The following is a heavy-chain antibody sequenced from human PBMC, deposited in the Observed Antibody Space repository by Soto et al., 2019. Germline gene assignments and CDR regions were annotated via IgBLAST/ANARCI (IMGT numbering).Heavy chain of an antibody. D-gene: IGHD5-12*01. V-gene: IGHV2-5*02. Sequence: QITLKESGPTLVKPTQTLTLTCTFSGFSPRSSAVGVGWIRQPPGKALEWLALIYWDDDKRYSPSLKSRPTITKDTSKTHGVITMTKMDPVNTATYYWARRWGSGNDFNWCFDLWGRGTLVTVSS. CDR3: ARRWGSGNDFNWCFDL. CDR2: IYWDDDK. J-gene: IGHJ2*01. CDR1: GFSPRSSAVG.